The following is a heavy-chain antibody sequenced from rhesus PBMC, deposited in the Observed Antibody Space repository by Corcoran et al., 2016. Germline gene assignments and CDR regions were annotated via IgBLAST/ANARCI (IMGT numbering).Heavy chain of an antibody. D-gene: IGHD3-22*01. CDR3: ARDLRGWTGVSINDAFDF. J-gene: IGHJ3*01. CDR2: IYSSSGNT. V-gene: IGHV4S12*01. CDR1: GCSISGGYYY. Sequence: QVKLQESGPGLVKPLETLSLTCAVSGCSISGGYYYLTWIRQPPGKGLEWIGGIYSSSGNTYYNPALKSRVTSSKDTANNQFSLKLVAVTAADTAVYDCARDLRGWTGVSINDAFDFWGQGLRVTVSS.